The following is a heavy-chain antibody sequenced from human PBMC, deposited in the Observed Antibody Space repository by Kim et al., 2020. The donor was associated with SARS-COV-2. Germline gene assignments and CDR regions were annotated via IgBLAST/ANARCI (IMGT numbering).Heavy chain of an antibody. J-gene: IGHJ4*02. CDR1: GFTFGDYA. D-gene: IGHD6-13*01. CDR2: IRSKAYGGTT. V-gene: IGHV3-49*04. Sequence: GGSLRLSCTASGFTFGDYAMSWVRQAPGKGLEWVGFIRSKAYGGTTEYAASVKGRFTISRDDSKSIAYLQMNSLKTEDTAVYYCTRDRGSSAAGPFDYWGQGTLVTVSS. CDR3: TRDRGSSAAGPFDY.